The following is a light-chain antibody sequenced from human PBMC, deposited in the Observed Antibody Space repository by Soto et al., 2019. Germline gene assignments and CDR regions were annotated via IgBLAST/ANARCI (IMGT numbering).Light chain of an antibody. CDR3: QQLNTYPWT. CDR2: SAS. V-gene: IGKV1-9*01. Sequence: IQLTQSPSFLSASVGDTVTITCRASQDIGTYLAWYQEQPGKPPRLLVYSASTSQSGLPSRFSGSDSGTDFSHTISSLQPDDFTTYYCQQLNTYPWTFGQGTKVDIK. CDR1: QDIGTY. J-gene: IGKJ1*01.